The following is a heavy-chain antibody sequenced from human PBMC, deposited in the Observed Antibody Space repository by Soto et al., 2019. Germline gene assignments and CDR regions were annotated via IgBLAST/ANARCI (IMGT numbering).Heavy chain of an antibody. CDR2: INAGNGNT. CDR3: ARDGSSSWFYYYYYGMDV. CDR1: GYTFTSYA. J-gene: IGHJ6*02. V-gene: IGHV1-3*01. D-gene: IGHD6-13*01. Sequence: GASVKVSCKASGYTFTSYAMHWVRQAPGQRLEWMGWINAGNGNTKYSQKFQGRVTITRDTSASTAYMELSSLRSEDTAVYYCARDGSSSWFYYYYYGMDVWGQGTTVTVS.